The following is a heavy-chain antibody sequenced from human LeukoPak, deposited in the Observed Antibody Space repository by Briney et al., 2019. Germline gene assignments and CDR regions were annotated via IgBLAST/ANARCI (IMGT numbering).Heavy chain of an antibody. CDR2: ISGYNGKT. V-gene: IGHV1-18*01. Sequence: ASVKVSCKASGYTFNTYGITWVRQAPGQGLGWMGWISGYNGKTKYAQNLQDRVTMTTDTSTTTAYMELSSLRSEDTAVYYCARDPGTGSSWYLGLKKNWYFDLWGRGTLVTVSS. D-gene: IGHD6-13*01. J-gene: IGHJ2*01. CDR1: GYTFNTYG. CDR3: ARDPGTGSSWYLGLKKNWYFDL.